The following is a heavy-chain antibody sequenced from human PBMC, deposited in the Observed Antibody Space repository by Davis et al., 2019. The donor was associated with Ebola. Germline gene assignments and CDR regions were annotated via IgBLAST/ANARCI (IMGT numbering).Heavy chain of an antibody. V-gene: IGHV5-51*01. Sequence: GESLKISCKGSGYTFTSYWIAWVRQMPGKGLEWMGIIYPGDFDIRYSPSFQGQVTISVDKSIRTAYLQWSSLKTSDTAMYYCARQSRPRAVAGTGWFDPWGQGTLVTVSS. CDR2: IYPGDFDI. D-gene: IGHD6-13*01. J-gene: IGHJ5*02. CDR3: ARQSRPRAVAGTGWFDP. CDR1: GYTFTSYW.